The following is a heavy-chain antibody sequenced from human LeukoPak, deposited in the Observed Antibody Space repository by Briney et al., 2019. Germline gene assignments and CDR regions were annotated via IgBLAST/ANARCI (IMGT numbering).Heavy chain of an antibody. CDR1: GFTFSSYS. J-gene: IGHJ5*02. CDR3: ARDRSLVDGDYGVWFDA. CDR2: ISSSSSYI. D-gene: IGHD4-17*01. Sequence: PGGSLRLSCAASGFTFSSYSMNWVRQAPGKGLEWVSSISSSSSYIYYADSVKGRFTISRDNSKNSLDLQMNRLTAEDTAVYYCARDRSLVDGDYGVWFDAWGQGSLVTVSS. V-gene: IGHV3-21*01.